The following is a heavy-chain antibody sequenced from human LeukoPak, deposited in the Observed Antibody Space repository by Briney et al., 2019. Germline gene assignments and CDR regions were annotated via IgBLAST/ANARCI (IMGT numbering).Heavy chain of an antibody. Sequence: PSETLSLTCAVYGGSFSGYYWSWIRQPPGKGLEWIGEINHSGSTNYNPSLKSRVTISVDTSKNQFSLKLSSVTAADTAVYYCARGRSRRYFDWLSGDAFDIWGQGTMVTVSS. CDR3: ARGRSRRYFDWLSGDAFDI. CDR2: INHSGST. CDR1: GGSFSGYY. V-gene: IGHV4-34*01. J-gene: IGHJ3*02. D-gene: IGHD3-9*01.